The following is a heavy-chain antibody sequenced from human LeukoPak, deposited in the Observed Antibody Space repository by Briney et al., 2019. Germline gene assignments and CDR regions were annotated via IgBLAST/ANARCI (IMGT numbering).Heavy chain of an antibody. CDR2: TSYDGSNK. CDR1: GFTFSSYG. V-gene: IGHV3-30*03. J-gene: IGHJ4*02. CDR3: ARGVRPVAMRNYFDY. Sequence: PGGSLRLSCAASGFTFSSYGMHWVRQAPGKGLEWVAVTSYDGSNKYYADSVKGRFTISRDNSKNTLYLQMNSLRAEDTAVYYCARGVRPVAMRNYFDYWGQGTLVTVSS. D-gene: IGHD2-2*01.